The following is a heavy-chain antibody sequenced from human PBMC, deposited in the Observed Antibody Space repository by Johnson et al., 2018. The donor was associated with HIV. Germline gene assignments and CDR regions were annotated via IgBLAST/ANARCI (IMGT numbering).Heavy chain of an antibody. J-gene: IGHJ3*02. D-gene: IGHD3-22*01. CDR2: INWHGGST. CDR1: GFTFDDYD. V-gene: IGHV3-20*04. Sequence: VQLVESGGGLVQPGRSLRLSCAASGFTFDDYDMTWVRQPPGKGLEWVSGINWHGGSTGYAESVKGRFTISRDNAKKSLFLEMNSLRAEDTAFYYCARATFYYDLSGYLTRPRAFDMWGQGTMVTVSS. CDR3: ARATFYYDLSGYLTRPRAFDM.